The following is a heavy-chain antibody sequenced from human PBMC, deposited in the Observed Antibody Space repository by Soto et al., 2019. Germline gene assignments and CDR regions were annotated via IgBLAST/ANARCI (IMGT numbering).Heavy chain of an antibody. CDR1: GGSISSYY. CDR3: ARIRQWLFSHWHFEL. CDR2: IYHSGNT. V-gene: IGHV4-59*01. D-gene: IGHD6-19*01. J-gene: IGHJ2*01. Sequence: QVQLQESGPGLVKPSETLSLTCTVSGGSISSYYWSWIRQSPGKGLEWIGYIYHSGNTNYKPSFNSRVYISVDPSQNQFYLSLSSVTAADRAVYFCARIRQWLFSHWHFELWRHGTLVTVSS.